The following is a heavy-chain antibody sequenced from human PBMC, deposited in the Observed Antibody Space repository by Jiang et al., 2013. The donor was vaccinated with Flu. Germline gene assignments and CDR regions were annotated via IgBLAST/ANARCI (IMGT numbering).Heavy chain of an antibody. Sequence: QLLESGGGLVQPGGSLRLSCAASRFTFSNYWMSWVRQAPGKGLEWVASIKQDGSEKSYVDSVRGRFTISRDNAKNSLFLQMSSLRAEDTAVYYCARDVKWGQGTLVTVSS. J-gene: IGHJ4*02. CDR3: ARDVK. D-gene: IGHD2/OR15-2a*01. CDR1: RFTFSNYW. V-gene: IGHV3-7*01. CDR2: IKQDGSEK.